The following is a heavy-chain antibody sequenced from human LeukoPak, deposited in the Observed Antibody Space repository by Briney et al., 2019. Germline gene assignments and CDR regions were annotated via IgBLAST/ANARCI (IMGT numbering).Heavy chain of an antibody. V-gene: IGHV3-48*03. CDR1: GFTFSSYE. Sequence: GGSLRLSCAASGFTFSSYEMNWVRQAPGKGLEWVSYISSSSSTIYYADSVKGRFTISRDNAKNSLYLQMNSLRAEDTAVYYCARGSTMIVVVITAHPFDHWGQGTLVTVFS. D-gene: IGHD3-22*01. J-gene: IGHJ4*02. CDR3: ARGSTMIVVVITAHPFDH. CDR2: ISSSSSTI.